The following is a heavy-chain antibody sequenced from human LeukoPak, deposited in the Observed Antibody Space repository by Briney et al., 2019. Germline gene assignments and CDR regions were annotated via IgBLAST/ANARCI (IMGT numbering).Heavy chain of an antibody. V-gene: IGHV3-7*03. CDR3: AKDWKGVRPYDN. Sequence: GGSLRLSCAASGFTFSSYWMSWVRQAPGKGLEWVANIKQDGSEKYYVDSVKGRFTISRDNSKNTLYLQMNSLRAEDTAVYYCAKDWKGVRPYDNWGQGILVTVSS. CDR2: IKQDGSEK. CDR1: GFTFSSYW. D-gene: IGHD3-10*01. J-gene: IGHJ4*02.